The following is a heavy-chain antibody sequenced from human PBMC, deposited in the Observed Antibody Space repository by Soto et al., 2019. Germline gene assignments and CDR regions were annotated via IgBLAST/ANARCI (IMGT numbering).Heavy chain of an antibody. CDR3: ARDLWYSSGWRYGMDV. CDR2: INHSGST. CDR1: GGSFSGYY. J-gene: IGHJ6*02. D-gene: IGHD6-19*01. V-gene: IGHV4-34*01. Sequence: QVQLQQWGAGLLKPSETLSLTCAVYGGSFSGYYWSWIRQPPGKGLEWIGEINHSGSTNYNPSLKSRVTMSVDTSKNQFSLKLSSVTAADTAVYYCARDLWYSSGWRYGMDVWGQGTTVTVSS.